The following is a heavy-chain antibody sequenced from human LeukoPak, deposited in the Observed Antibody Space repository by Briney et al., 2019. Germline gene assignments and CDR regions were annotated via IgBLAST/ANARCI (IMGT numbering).Heavy chain of an antibody. CDR3: ARGRPVPGGAFDI. CDR2: INHSGST. V-gene: IGHV4-34*01. CDR1: GGSLSGYY. J-gene: IGHJ3*02. Sequence: SETLSLTCAVYGGSLSGYYWSWIRQPPGKGLEWIGEINHSGSTNYNPSLKSRVTISVDTSKNQFSLKLSSVTAADTAVYYCARGRPVPGGAFDIWGQGTMVTVSS. D-gene: IGHD1-26*01.